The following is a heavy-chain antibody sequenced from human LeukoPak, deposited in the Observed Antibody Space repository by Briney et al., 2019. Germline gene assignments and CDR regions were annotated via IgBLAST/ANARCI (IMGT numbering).Heavy chain of an antibody. Sequence: PGGSPRLSCVASGFTFGHNAMAWVRQAPGKRLEWVSALSGSGGDTFYADSVKGRFTISRDNSKNTLYLQLSSLRPDDTAVYYCAKGAPSSSSIFDFWGPGTLVTVSS. CDR2: LSGSGGDT. CDR1: GFTFGHNA. CDR3: AKGAPSSSSIFDF. D-gene: IGHD6-6*01. V-gene: IGHV3-23*01. J-gene: IGHJ4*02.